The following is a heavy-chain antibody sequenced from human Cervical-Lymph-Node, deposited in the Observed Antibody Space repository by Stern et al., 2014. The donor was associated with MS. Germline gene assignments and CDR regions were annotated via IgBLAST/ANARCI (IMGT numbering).Heavy chain of an antibody. Sequence: QLQLQESGPGLVKPSETLSLTCTVSGGSISSSSYYWGWIRQPPGKGLEWIGRIYYSGTTYYQPTLKRRITISVETSQNQLSLKRSSVTAADTAVYYCARRSLVFGVSTESWFDPWGQGTLVTVSS. CDR1: GGSISSSSYY. CDR2: IYYSGTT. D-gene: IGHD3-3*01. CDR3: ARRSLVFGVSTESWFDP. J-gene: IGHJ5*02. V-gene: IGHV4-39*01.